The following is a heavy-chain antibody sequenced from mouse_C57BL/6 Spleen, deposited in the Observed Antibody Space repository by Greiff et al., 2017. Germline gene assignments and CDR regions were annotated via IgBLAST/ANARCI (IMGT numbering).Heavy chain of an antibody. D-gene: IGHD2-4*01. J-gene: IGHJ4*01. V-gene: IGHV5-17*01. CDR1: GFTFSDYG. CDR2: ISSGSSTI. Sequence: EVQVVESGGGLVKPGGSLKLSCAASGFTFSDYGMHWVRQAPEKGLEWVAYISSGSSTIYYADTVKGRFTISRDNAKNTLFLQMTSLRSEDTAMYYCARNYDYDNYAMDYWGQGTSVTVSS. CDR3: ARNYDYDNYAMDY.